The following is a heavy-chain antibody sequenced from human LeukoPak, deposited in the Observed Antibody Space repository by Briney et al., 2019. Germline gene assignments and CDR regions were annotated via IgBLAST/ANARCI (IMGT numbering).Heavy chain of an antibody. CDR3: YGRYNWFDP. J-gene: IGHJ5*02. CDR2: ISGSGGST. D-gene: IGHD3-10*02. V-gene: IGHV3-23*01. Sequence: GGSLRLSCAASGSTFSSYAMSWVRQAPGKGLEWVSAISGSGGSTYYADSVKGRFTISRDNAKNSLYLQMNSLRAEDTAVYYCYGRYNWFDPWGQGTLVTVSS. CDR1: GSTFSSYA.